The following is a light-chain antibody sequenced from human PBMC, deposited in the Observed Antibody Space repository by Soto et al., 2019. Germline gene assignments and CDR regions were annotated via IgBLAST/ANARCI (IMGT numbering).Light chain of an antibody. J-gene: IGKJ1*01. Sequence: EIVTTQSPATLSVSPGERATLSCRASQSVSSNLAWYQQKPGQAPRLLIYDASNRVIGIPARFSGSGSGTDFTLTISSLEPEDFAVYYCQQRSNWPRTFGQGTKVDIK. CDR3: QQRSNWPRT. V-gene: IGKV3-11*01. CDR1: QSVSSN. CDR2: DAS.